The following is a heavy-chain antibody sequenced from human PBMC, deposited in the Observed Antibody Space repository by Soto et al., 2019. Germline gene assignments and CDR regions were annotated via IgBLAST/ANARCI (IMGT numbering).Heavy chain of an antibody. V-gene: IGHV2-5*02. Sequence: QITLKESGPTLVKPTQTLTLTCTISGFSLSTGGVGVGWIRQPPGKALEWLALIYWDDDKRYSPSLKSRLTITKDTSKNPVVLTMTNMHPVDTATYYCAHSRCGGDCLQSYSSHYYYGMDVWGQGTTVTVSS. CDR1: GFSLSTGGVG. J-gene: IGHJ6*02. CDR2: IYWDDDK. D-gene: IGHD2-21*02. CDR3: AHSRCGGDCLQSYSSHYYYGMDV.